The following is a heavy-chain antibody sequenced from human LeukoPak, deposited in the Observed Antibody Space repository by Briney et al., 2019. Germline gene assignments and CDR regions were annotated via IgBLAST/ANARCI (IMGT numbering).Heavy chain of an antibody. CDR3: ARGGYCSSTSCENWFDP. Sequence: PSQTLSLTCAVSGGSISSGGYSWSWIRQPPGKGLEWIGYIYHSGSTYYNPSLKSRVTILVDRSKNQFSLKLSSVTAADTAVYYCARGGYCSSTSCENWFDPWGQGTLVTVSS. CDR2: IYHSGST. D-gene: IGHD2-2*01. J-gene: IGHJ5*02. V-gene: IGHV4-30-2*01. CDR1: GGSISSGGYS.